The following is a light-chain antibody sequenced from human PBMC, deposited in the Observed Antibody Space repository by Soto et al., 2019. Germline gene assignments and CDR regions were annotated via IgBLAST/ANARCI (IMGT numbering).Light chain of an antibody. CDR1: QTIRNY. V-gene: IGKV1-39*01. CDR3: QQSQTAPRA. J-gene: IGKJ2*01. Sequence: DIQMTQSPSSLSASVGDRVTIACRASQTIRNYLNWYQQKPGQAPNLLIYGATILQSGVPSRFGGNGSGTDFTLTISSLQPEDFATYFCQQSQTAPRAFGQGTKLEIK. CDR2: GAT.